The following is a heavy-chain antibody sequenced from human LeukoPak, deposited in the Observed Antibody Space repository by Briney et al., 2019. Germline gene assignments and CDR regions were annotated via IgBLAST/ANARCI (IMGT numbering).Heavy chain of an antibody. CDR1: GASISSGSYY. D-gene: IGHD5-24*01. V-gene: IGHV4-61*10. CDR2: IYYSGST. CDR3: ARDRSRDGYSRYNWFDP. J-gene: IGHJ5*02. Sequence: PSETLSLTCTVSGASISSGSYYWSWIRQPAGKGLEWIGYIYYSGSTNYNPSLKSRVTISVDTSKNQFSLKLSSVTAADTAVYYCARDRSRDGYSRYNWFDPWGQGTLVTVSS.